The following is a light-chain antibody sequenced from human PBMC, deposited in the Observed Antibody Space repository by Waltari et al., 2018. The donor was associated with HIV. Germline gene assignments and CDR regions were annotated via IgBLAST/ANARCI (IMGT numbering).Light chain of an antibody. Sequence: DIQMTQSPFSLSASVGDSVTLTCRASQNITTYLSWYQQKPGKAPLLLLYAASTLQSGVASRFSGSGSGTDFTLTISSLQPGDFASYYCQQTYSLPLTFGGGTKVVIK. CDR1: QNITTY. CDR2: AAS. V-gene: IGKV1-39*01. J-gene: IGKJ4*01. CDR3: QQTYSLPLT.